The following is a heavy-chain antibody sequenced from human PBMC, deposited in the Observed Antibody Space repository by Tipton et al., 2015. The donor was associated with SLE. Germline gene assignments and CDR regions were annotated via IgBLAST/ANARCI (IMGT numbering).Heavy chain of an antibody. CDR3: ARGAWSPAFDI. Sequence: TLSLTCTVSGGSLTSYYWSWIRQPQGKGLEWIGYIYYSGSTNYNPSLKSRVTMSVDRSKNQFSLSLSPVTAADTAVYYCARGAWSPAFDIWGQGTMVTVSS. CDR1: GGSLTSYY. CDR2: IYYSGST. V-gene: IGHV4-59*12. J-gene: IGHJ3*02.